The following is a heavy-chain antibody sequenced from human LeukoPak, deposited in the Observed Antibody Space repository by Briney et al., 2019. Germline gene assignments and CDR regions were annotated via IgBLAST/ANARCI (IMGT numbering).Heavy chain of an antibody. D-gene: IGHD3-3*01. Sequence: GGSLRLSCAASGFTFSSYGMHWVRQAPGKGLEWVAVTWYDGSNKYYADSVKGRFTISRDNSKNTLYLQMNSLRAEDTAVYYCARDFWSGSYLDYWGQGTLVTVSS. J-gene: IGHJ4*02. CDR2: TWYDGSNK. V-gene: IGHV3-33*01. CDR1: GFTFSSYG. CDR3: ARDFWSGSYLDY.